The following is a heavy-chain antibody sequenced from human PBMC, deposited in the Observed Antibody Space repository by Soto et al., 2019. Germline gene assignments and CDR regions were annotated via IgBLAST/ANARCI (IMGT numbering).Heavy chain of an antibody. CDR1: GYAYSIYL. CDR3: ARVVLQQWFFDY. Sequence: KLYRKGAGYAYSIYLISCLLQKTGQGLEWMGGIIPIFGTANYAQKFQGRVTITADESTSTAYMELSSLRSEDTAVYYCARVVLQQWFFDYWGQGTLVTVSS. D-gene: IGHD6-19*01. J-gene: IGHJ4*02. V-gene: IGHV1-69*01. CDR2: IIPIFGTA.